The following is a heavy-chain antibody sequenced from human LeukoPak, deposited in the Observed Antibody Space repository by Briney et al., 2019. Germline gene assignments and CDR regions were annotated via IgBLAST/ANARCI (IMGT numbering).Heavy chain of an antibody. V-gene: IGHV1-8*01. D-gene: IGHD3-16*01. Sequence: TSVKVSCKASGYTFNSYDISWVRQARGHGLEWMGRMNPNSGNTGYAQKFQGRVTMTRNTSISTAYMELSSLRSEDTAVYYCARLLGAVSSWFDPWGQGTLVTVSS. CDR2: MNPNSGNT. J-gene: IGHJ5*02. CDR1: GYTFNSYD. CDR3: ARLLGAVSSWFDP.